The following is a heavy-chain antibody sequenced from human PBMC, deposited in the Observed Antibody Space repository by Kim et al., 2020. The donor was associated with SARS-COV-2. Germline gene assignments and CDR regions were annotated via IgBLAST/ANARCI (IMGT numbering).Heavy chain of an antibody. D-gene: IGHD6-6*01. CDR3: AKDISIAALGAFDI. V-gene: IGHV3-9*01. CDR1: GFTFGDYA. CDR2: ISWNSGSI. J-gene: IGHJ3*02. Sequence: GGSLRLSCAASGFTFGDYAMHWVRQAPGKGLEWVSGISWNSGSIGYADSVKGRFTISRDNAKNSLYLQMNSLRAEDTALYYCAKDISIAALGAFDIWGQGTMVTVSS.